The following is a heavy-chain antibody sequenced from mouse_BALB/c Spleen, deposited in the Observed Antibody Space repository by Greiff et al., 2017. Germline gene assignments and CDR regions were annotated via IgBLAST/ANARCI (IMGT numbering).Heavy chain of an antibody. D-gene: IGHD2-10*02. V-gene: IGHV1S81*02. CDR3: TKYGNYWFAY. J-gene: IGHJ3*01. CDR2: INPSNGGT. CDR1: GYTFTSYY. Sequence: QVQLQQSGAELVKPGASVKLSCKASGYTFTSYYMYWVKQRPGQGLEWIGGINPSNGGTNFNEKFKSKATLTVDKSSSTAYMQLSSLTSEDSAVYYCTKYGNYWFAYWGQGTLVTVSA.